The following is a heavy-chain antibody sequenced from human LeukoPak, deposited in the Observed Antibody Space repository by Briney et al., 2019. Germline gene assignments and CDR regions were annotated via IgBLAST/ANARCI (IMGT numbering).Heavy chain of an antibody. V-gene: IGHV3-33*01. J-gene: IGHJ6*02. CDR3: ARDRSQDVVVAAIRSYGMDV. CDR2: IWYDGSNK. CDR1: GFTFSSYG. D-gene: IGHD2-15*01. Sequence: PGGSLRLSCAASGFTFSSYGMHWVRQAPGKGLEWVAVIWYDGSNKYYADSVKGRFTISRDNSKNTLYLQMNSLRAEDTAVYYCARDRSQDVVVAAIRSYGMDVWGQGTTVTVSS.